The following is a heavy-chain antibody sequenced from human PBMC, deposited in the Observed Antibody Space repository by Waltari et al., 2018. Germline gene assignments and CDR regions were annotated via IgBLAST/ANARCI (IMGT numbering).Heavy chain of an antibody. Sequence: EVQLVESGGGLVQPGGSLRLSCAASGFTFSGHWMHWVRQAPGKGLVWVSRSNREGSSTSCADFVKGRFPISRDNAKNTLYLQMNSLRAEDTAVYYCARNSKDWRSDGGLDYWGQGTLVTVSS. CDR2: SNREGSST. D-gene: IGHD3-16*01. J-gene: IGHJ4*02. V-gene: IGHV3-74*01. CDR3: ARNSKDWRSDGGLDY. CDR1: GFTFSGHW.